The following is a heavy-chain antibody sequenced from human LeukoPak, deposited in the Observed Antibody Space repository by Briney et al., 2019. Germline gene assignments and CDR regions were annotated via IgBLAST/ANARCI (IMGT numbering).Heavy chain of an antibody. D-gene: IGHD3-10*01. V-gene: IGHV3-30*04. CDR3: ARDGRHRLLWVGGFEGGWFDP. CDR2: ISYDGSNK. J-gene: IGHJ5*02. Sequence: GGSLRLSCAASGFTFSSYAMHWVRQAPGKGLEWVAVISYDGSNKKYGDSVKGRFTVSRDNSKNTLDLQMNSLRSDDTAIYYCARDGRHRLLWVGGFEGGWFDPWGQGTLVTVSS. CDR1: GFTFSSYA.